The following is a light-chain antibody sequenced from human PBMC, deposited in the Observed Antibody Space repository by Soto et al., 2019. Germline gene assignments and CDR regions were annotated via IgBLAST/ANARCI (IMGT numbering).Light chain of an antibody. CDR2: WAS. J-gene: IGKJ5*01. V-gene: IGKV4-1*01. Sequence: DFVLTQFPDSLAVSLGERATINCKSSQSVFYNSNKKNYLSWYQQKPGQPPKLLISWASNRESGVPDRFSGGGSGTDFTLTISRLQAEDVAVYFCQQCYSIPITFGQGTRLDIK. CDR3: QQCYSIPIT. CDR1: QSVFYNSNKKNY.